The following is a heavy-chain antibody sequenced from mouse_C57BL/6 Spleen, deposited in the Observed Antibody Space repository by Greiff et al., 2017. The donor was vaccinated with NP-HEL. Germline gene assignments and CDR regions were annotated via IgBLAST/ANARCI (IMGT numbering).Heavy chain of an antibody. Sequence: VKLEESGGGLVKPGGSLKLSCAASGFTFSSYAMSWVRQTPQKMLQWVATISDGGSYPYYPDNVKGRFTISSDNAKNNLYLQMSHLKSEDTAMYYCARDLLLRWGYCDVWGTGTTVTVSS. CDR3: ARDLLLRWGYCDV. J-gene: IGHJ1*03. CDR2: ISDGGSYP. D-gene: IGHD1-1*01. V-gene: IGHV5-4*01. CDR1: GFTFSSYA.